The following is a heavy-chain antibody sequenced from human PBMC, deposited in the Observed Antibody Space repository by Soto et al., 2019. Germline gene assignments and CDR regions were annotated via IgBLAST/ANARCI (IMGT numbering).Heavy chain of an antibody. D-gene: IGHD3-10*01. CDR3: ATSRGSGRLDN. J-gene: IGHJ4*02. CDR1: GASISSSNW. V-gene: IGHV4-4*02. CDR2: IYHSGST. Sequence: QVQLQESGPGLVKPSGTLSLTCAVSGASISSSNWWTWVRQPPGKGLEWIGEIYHSGSTSYNPSLMSRVTISLDKSKNHFSLRLSSVTAADTAVYYCATSRGSGRLDNWGQGTLVTVSS.